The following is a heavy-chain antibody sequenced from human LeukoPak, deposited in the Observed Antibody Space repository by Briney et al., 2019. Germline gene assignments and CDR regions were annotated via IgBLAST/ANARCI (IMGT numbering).Heavy chain of an antibody. CDR2: IYHSGST. Sequence: SETLSLTCTVSGYSISSGYYWGWIRQPPGKGLEWIGSIYHSGSTYYNPSLKSRVTISVDTSKNQFSLKLSSVTAADTAVYYCARVGGDYNFSTNYYYYYYMDVWGKGTTVTVSS. CDR1: GYSISSGYY. D-gene: IGHD5-24*01. V-gene: IGHV4-38-2*02. CDR3: ARVGGDYNFSTNYYYYYYMDV. J-gene: IGHJ6*03.